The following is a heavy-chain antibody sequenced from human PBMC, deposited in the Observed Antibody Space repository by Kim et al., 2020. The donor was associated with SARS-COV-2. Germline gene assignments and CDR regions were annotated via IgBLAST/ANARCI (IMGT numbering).Heavy chain of an antibody. D-gene: IGHD6-6*01. V-gene: IGHV3-74*01. Sequence: GGSLRLSCVASGFTFSSYFMHWVRRAPGEGLVWVTRINNDGSKTVYADFVKGRFTISRDNANNMLYLQMNSLGAEDTAVYYCANHRPGGKGMEVWGQGTTVTVS. CDR2: INNDGSKT. CDR1: GFTFSSYF. J-gene: IGHJ6*02. CDR3: ANHRPGGKGMEV.